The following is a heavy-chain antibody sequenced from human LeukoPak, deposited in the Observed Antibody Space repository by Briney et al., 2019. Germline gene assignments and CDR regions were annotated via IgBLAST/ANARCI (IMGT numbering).Heavy chain of an antibody. D-gene: IGHD5-18*01. CDR1: GFTFSDHY. V-gene: IGHV3-11*04. Sequence: GGSLRLSCVASGFTFSDHYMSWIRQAPGKGLEWVSYIHGSGNPIYYADSVKGRFTISRDNAKNSLYLQMNSLRAEDTAFYYCARGRYGLDYWGQGTLVTVSS. CDR3: ARGRYGLDY. J-gene: IGHJ4*02. CDR2: IHGSGNPI.